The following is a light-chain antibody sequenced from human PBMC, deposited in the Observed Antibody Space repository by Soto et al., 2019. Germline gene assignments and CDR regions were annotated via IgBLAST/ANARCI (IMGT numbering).Light chain of an antibody. CDR3: QQYDSYPWT. V-gene: IGKV1-5*01. Sequence: DIQMTQSPSTLSASVGDRVTITCRASQSISYWLAWYQQKPGKAPKLLIYDASSLESGVPSRFSGSGSGTEFTLTISSLQPDDFATYYCQQYDSYPWTFGQGTKV. J-gene: IGKJ1*01. CDR2: DAS. CDR1: QSISYW.